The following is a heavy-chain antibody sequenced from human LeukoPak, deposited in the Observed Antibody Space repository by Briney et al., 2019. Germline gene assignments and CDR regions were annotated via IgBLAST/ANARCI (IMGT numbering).Heavy chain of an antibody. CDR2: ISSSSSTI. V-gene: IGHV3-48*01. D-gene: IGHD2-2*01. J-gene: IGHJ4*02. CDR1: GFTFSSYS. Sequence: GGSLRLSCAASGFTFSSYSMNWVRQAPGKGLEWVSCISSSSSTIYYADSVKGRFTISRDNAKNSLYLQMNSLRAEDTAVYYCATAIVVVPAATHDDYWGQGTLVTASS. CDR3: ATAIVVVPAATHDDY.